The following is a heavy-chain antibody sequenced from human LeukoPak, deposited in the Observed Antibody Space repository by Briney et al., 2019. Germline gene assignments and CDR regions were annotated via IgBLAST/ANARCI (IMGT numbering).Heavy chain of an antibody. CDR2: ISSSSSYI. Sequence: PGGSLRLSCAASGFTFSSHGMNWVRQAPGKGLEWVSSISSSSSYIYYADSVKSRFTISRDNAKNSLYLQMNSLRAEDTAVYYCARGRRVPAAPFDYWGQGTLVTVSS. D-gene: IGHD2-2*01. CDR3: ARGRRVPAAPFDY. J-gene: IGHJ4*02. CDR1: GFTFSSHG. V-gene: IGHV3-21*01.